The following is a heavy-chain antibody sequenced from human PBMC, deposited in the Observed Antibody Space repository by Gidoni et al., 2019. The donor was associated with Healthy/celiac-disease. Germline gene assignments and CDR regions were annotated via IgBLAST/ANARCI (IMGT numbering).Heavy chain of an antibody. CDR2: ISYDGSNK. J-gene: IGHJ2*01. CDR1: GFTFRSYA. V-gene: IGHV3-30-3*01. Sequence: QVQLGEAGGGVVQPGRSLGLSSEASGFTFRSYAMPWVRQAPGKGLEWVAVISYDGSNKYYADSVKCRFTISRDNSKNTLYLQMNSLRAEDTAVYYCARESLGGRSLAYFDLWGRGTLVTVSS. CDR3: ARESLGGRSLAYFDL. D-gene: IGHD3-10*01.